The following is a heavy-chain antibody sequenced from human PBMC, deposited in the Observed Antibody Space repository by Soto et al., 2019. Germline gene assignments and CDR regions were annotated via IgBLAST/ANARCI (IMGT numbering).Heavy chain of an antibody. Sequence: QVQLQESGPGLVKPSGTLSLTCAVSGGSISSSNWWSWVRQPPGKGLEWIGEIYHSGSTNYNPSLKSRVTISVEKSKNQFSLKLSSVTAADTAVYYCASTTAAADASYYYYYGMDVWGQGTTVTVSS. V-gene: IGHV4-4*02. CDR1: GGSISSSNW. D-gene: IGHD6-13*01. CDR3: ASTTAAADASYYYYYGMDV. CDR2: IYHSGST. J-gene: IGHJ6*02.